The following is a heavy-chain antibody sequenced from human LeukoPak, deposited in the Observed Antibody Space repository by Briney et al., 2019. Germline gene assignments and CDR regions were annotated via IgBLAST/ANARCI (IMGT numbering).Heavy chain of an antibody. Sequence: GGSLRLSCAASGFTFSSYGMHWVRQAPGKGLEWVAVIWYDGSNKYYADSVKGRFTISRDNSKNTLYLQMNSLRAEDTAVYYCAKDSAYYCGSGSSLFDYWGQGTLVTVSS. CDR1: GFTFSSYG. CDR3: AKDSAYYCGSGSSLFDY. D-gene: IGHD3-10*01. J-gene: IGHJ4*02. CDR2: IWYDGSNK. V-gene: IGHV3-33*06.